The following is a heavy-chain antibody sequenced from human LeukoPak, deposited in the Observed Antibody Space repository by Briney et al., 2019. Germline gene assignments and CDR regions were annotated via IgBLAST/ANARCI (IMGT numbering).Heavy chain of an antibody. CDR2: IWYDGSNK. D-gene: IGHD3-9*01. CDR3: ARDNRDQRYSAGYFDY. J-gene: IGHJ4*02. V-gene: IGHV3-33*01. Sequence: PGGSLRLSCAASGFTFSSYGMHWVRQAPGKGLEWVAVIWYDGSNKYYADSVKVRFTISRDNSKNQLYLQINSLRAEDTAVYYCARDNRDQRYSAGYFDYWGQGTLVTVSS. CDR1: GFTFSSYG.